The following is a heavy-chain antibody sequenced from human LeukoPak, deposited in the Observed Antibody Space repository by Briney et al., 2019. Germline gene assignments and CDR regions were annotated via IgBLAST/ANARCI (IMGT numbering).Heavy chain of an antibody. J-gene: IGHJ4*02. CDR2: IYYSGST. Sequence: SETLSLTCTVSGGSISSSSYYWGWIRQPPGKGLEWIGSIYYSGSTYYNPSLKGRVTISVDTSKNQFSLKLSSVTAADTAVYYCARDEDVVAAGPFDCWGQGTLVTVSS. V-gene: IGHV4-39*07. CDR1: GGSISSSSYY. D-gene: IGHD2-15*01. CDR3: ARDEDVVAAGPFDC.